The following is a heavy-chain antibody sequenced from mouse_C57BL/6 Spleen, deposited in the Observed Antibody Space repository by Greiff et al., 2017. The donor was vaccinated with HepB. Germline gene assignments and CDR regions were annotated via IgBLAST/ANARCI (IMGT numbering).Heavy chain of an antibody. CDR2: FHPYNDDT. J-gene: IGHJ2*01. D-gene: IGHD4-1*01. CDR1: GYTFTTYP. Sequence: QVQLKQSGAELVKPGASVKMSCKASGYTFTTYPIEWMKQNHGKSLEWIGNFHPYNDDTKYNEKFKGKATLTVEKSSSTVYLELSRLTSDDSAVYYCARGNWDQGYFDYWGQGTTLTVSS. CDR3: ARGNWDQGYFDY. V-gene: IGHV1-47*01.